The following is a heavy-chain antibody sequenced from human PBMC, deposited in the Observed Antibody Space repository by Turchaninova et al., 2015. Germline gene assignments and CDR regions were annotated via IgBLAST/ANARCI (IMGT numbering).Heavy chain of an antibody. CDR3: AKAPRGYSYSYCDF. D-gene: IGHD5-12*01. V-gene: IGHV3-23*01. Sequence: CVSAGFVVGKSGMTGVRQAPGKGREVVSGISASGASTYDADSVKGRFTVSRDNSKNTLYLEMTGLTVEDTAVYYCAKAPRGYSYSYCDFWGQGTLVTVSS. CDR1: GFVVGKSG. J-gene: IGHJ4*02. CDR2: ISASGAST.